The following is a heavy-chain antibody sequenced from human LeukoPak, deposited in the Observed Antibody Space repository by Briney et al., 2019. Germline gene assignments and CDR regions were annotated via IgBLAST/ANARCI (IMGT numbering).Heavy chain of an antibody. V-gene: IGHV1-69*13. CDR1: GGTFSSYA. Sequence: SVKVSCKASGGTFSSYAISWVRQAPGQGLERMGGIIPIFGTANYAQKFQGRVTITADESTSTAYMELSSLRSEDTAVYYCARGELDDSSGYYSPSYFDYWGQGTLVTVSS. CDR3: ARGELDDSSGYYSPSYFDY. CDR2: IIPIFGTA. J-gene: IGHJ4*02. D-gene: IGHD3-22*01.